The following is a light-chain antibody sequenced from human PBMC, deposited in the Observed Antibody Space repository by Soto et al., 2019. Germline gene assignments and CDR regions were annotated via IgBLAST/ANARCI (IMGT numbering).Light chain of an antibody. CDR2: DAS. CDR3: HKFTSYHLP. V-gene: IGKV1-13*02. CDR1: QGINSA. J-gene: IGKJ4*01. Sequence: AIQLTQSPSSLSASVGDRVTITCRASQGINSALAWYQQKPGKAPKLLIYDASSLESGVPSRFTGSGSGTDFTLTISSLQPEDFATYYCHKFTSYHLPFGGGTKVEIK.